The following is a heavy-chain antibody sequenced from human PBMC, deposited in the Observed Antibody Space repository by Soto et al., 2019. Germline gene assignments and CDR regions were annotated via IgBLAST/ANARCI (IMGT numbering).Heavy chain of an antibody. CDR3: AKEWKLLTIDY. CDR1: GFTFSGYG. V-gene: IGHV3-23*01. Sequence: HGGSLSLSCAAAGFTFSGYGMSWVRQAPGKGLEWVSAISGSGGSTYYADSVKGRFTISRDNSKNTLYLQMNSLRAEDTAVYYCAKEWKLLTIDYWGQGTLVTVSS. CDR2: ISGSGGST. J-gene: IGHJ4*02. D-gene: IGHD1-26*01.